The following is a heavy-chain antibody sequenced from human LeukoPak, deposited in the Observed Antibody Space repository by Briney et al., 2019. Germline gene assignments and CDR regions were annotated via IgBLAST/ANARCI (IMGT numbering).Heavy chain of an antibody. J-gene: IGHJ4*02. CDR1: GFTFSSYA. CDR2: ISYDGSNK. Sequence: GGSLRLSCAASGFTFSSYAMHWVRQAPGKELEWVAVISYDGSNKYYADSVKGRFTISRDNSKNTLYLQMNSLRAEDTAVYYCARDSSSWYNYFDYWGQGTLVTVSS. V-gene: IGHV3-30-3*01. D-gene: IGHD6-13*01. CDR3: ARDSSSWYNYFDY.